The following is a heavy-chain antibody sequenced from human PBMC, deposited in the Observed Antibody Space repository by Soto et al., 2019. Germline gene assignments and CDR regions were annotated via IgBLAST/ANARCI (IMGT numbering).Heavy chain of an antibody. CDR2: ISYSGST. CDR3: ARGSYSSNFDY. CDR1: GGCISSDSYY. J-gene: IGHJ4*02. D-gene: IGHD6-13*01. V-gene: IGHV4-39*07. Sequence: PSETLSLTCTVCGGCISSDSYYWGWIRQSPERGLEWIASISYSGSTYYNPALKSRLIISVDTSKSQFSLHLSSVTAADTAVYYCARGSYSSNFDYWGQGTLVTVSS.